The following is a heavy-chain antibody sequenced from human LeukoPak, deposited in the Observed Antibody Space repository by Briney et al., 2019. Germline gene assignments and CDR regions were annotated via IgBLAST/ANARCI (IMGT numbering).Heavy chain of an antibody. V-gene: IGHV3-11*06. CDR2: ISSSSSYT. Sequence: GGSLRLSCAASGFTFSDYYMSWIRQAPGKGLEWVSYISSSSSYTNYADSVKGRFTISRDNAKNSLYPQMNSLRAEDTAVYYCARAPHYSNYGPYYYGMDVWGQGTTVTVSS. CDR3: ARAPHYSNYGPYYYGMDV. D-gene: IGHD4-11*01. CDR1: GFTFSDYY. J-gene: IGHJ6*02.